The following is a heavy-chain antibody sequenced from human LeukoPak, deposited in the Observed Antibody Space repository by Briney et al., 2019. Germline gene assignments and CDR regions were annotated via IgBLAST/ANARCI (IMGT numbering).Heavy chain of an antibody. CDR2: IYTSGST. J-gene: IGHJ5*02. CDR1: GGSISSYY. CDR3: ARDSGDIVVVPGGIGNNWFDP. V-gene: IGHV4-4*07. D-gene: IGHD2-2*02. Sequence: SETLSLTCTVSGGSISSYYWSWIRQPAGKGLEWIGRIYTSGSTNYNPSLKSRVTISVDTSKNQFSLKLSSVTAAETAVYYCARDSGDIVVVPGGIGNNWFDPWGQGTLVTVSS.